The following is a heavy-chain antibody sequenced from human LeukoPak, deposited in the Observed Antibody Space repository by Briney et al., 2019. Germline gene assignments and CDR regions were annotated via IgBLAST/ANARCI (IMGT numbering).Heavy chain of an antibody. CDR3: ARASGYSGYDDFFY. J-gene: IGHJ4*02. V-gene: IGHV3-53*01. CDR2: IYTGAST. CDR1: GFTISSTY. Sequence: GGSLRLSCAASGFTISSTYMSWVRQAPGKGLEWVSVIYTGASTYYADSVKGRFTISRDNAKNSLYLQMNSLRAEDTAVYYCARASGYSGYDDFFYWGQGTLVTVSS. D-gene: IGHD5-12*01.